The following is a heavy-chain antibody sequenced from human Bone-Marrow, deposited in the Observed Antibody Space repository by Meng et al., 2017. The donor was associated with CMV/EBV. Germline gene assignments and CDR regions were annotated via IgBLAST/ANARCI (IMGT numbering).Heavy chain of an antibody. CDR1: GFTFSDSH. Sequence: GGSLRLSCATSGFTFSDSHMHWVRRAPGKGLEWLTVIWYDGSTHFYADSVKGRFTVSRDNSKSTLYLQMNSLRAEDTAIYYCAKPMLGALEGWYLDFWGQGTLVTVSS. CDR2: IWYDGSTH. J-gene: IGHJ1*01. D-gene: IGHD4-23*01. V-gene: IGHV3-33*06. CDR3: AKPMLGALEGWYLDF.